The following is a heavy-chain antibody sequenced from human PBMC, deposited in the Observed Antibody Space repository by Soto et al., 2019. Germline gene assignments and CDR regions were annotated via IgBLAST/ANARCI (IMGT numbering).Heavy chain of an antibody. CDR3: ARAGAARLKDYYYGMDV. J-gene: IGHJ6*02. CDR1: GFTFSSYA. Sequence: GGSLRLSCAASGFTFSSYAMHWVRQAPSKGLEWVAVISYDGSNKYYADSVKGRFTISRDNSKNTLYLQMNSLRAEDTAVYYCARAGAARLKDYYYGMDVWGQGTTVTVS. V-gene: IGHV3-30-3*01. CDR2: ISYDGSNK. D-gene: IGHD6-6*01.